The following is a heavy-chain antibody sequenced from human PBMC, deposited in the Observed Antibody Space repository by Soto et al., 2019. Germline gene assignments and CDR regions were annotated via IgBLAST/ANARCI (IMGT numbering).Heavy chain of an antibody. D-gene: IGHD1-26*01. J-gene: IGHJ5*02. Sequence: EVQLLESGGGLVQPGGSLRLSCAASGFTFSSYAMSWVRQAPGKGLEWVSVISGSGGSTYYADSVKGRFTISRDNSKNTLYLQMNSLRAEDTAVYYCAKGQGERLAERDWFAPWGQGTLFTVSS. CDR2: ISGSGGST. V-gene: IGHV3-23*01. CDR1: GFTFSSYA. CDR3: AKGQGERLAERDWFAP.